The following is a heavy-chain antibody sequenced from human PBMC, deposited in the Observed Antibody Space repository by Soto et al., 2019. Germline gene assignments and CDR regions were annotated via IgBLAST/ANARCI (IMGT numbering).Heavy chain of an antibody. Sequence: ETLSLTCAVSGDSVSSNDFYWTWIRQPPGKPLEWIGYVYSTGTTNYSPSLKSRVDMSVDTSENQFSLKVRPVTAADAAVYFCARVSKLVAPNDGYSAYRDVMAVRAPGTTVTVSS. V-gene: IGHV4-61*08. D-gene: IGHD5-18*01. J-gene: IGHJ3*01. CDR3: ARVSKLVAPNDGYSAYRDVMAV. CDR1: GDSVSSNDFY. CDR2: VYSTGTT.